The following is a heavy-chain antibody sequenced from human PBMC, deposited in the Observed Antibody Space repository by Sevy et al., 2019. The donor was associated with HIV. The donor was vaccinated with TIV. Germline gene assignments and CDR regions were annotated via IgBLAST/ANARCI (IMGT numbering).Heavy chain of an antibody. D-gene: IGHD3-22*01. Sequence: SETLSLTCTVSGGSISSYYWSWIRQPPGKGLEWIGYIYYSGSTNYNPSLKSRVTISVDTSKNQFSLKLSSVTAADTAVYYCERNYYYDSSGYAYYYYYGMDVWGQGTTVTVSS. CDR1: GGSISSYY. V-gene: IGHV4-59*12. J-gene: IGHJ6*02. CDR3: ERNYYYDSSGYAYYYYYGMDV. CDR2: IYYSGST.